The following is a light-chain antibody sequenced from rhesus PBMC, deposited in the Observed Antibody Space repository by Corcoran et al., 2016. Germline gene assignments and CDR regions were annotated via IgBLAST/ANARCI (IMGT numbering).Light chain of an antibody. Sequence: DIQMTQSPSSLSASVGDRVTITCRASQGISTYLNWYQQKPGKAPKRLIYAASSLESGVPSRFSGSGSGTDFTLTISSLPPEDFATYDCQQHGNSPLTFGGGAKVEIQ. CDR2: AAS. CDR3: QQHGNSPLT. J-gene: IGKJ4*01. V-gene: IGKV1-43*02. CDR1: QGISTY.